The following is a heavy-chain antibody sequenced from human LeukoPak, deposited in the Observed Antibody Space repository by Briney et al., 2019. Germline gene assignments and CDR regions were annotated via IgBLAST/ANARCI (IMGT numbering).Heavy chain of an antibody. CDR3: ARGERAFDY. Sequence: GGSLRLSCAASGFTFSGYPIHWVRQAPGKGLEWVAVISYDGSNKYYADSVKGRFTISRDNSKNTLYLQMNSLRAEDTAVYYCARGERAFDYWGQGTLVTVSS. CDR2: ISYDGSNK. CDR1: GFTFSGYP. D-gene: IGHD5-24*01. V-gene: IGHV3-30*14. J-gene: IGHJ4*02.